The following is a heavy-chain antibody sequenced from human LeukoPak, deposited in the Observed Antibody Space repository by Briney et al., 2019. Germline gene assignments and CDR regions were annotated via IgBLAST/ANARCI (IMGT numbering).Heavy chain of an antibody. D-gene: IGHD6-19*01. V-gene: IGHV3-30*18. CDR3: AKDKSSSGLYFFDN. J-gene: IGHJ4*02. CDR2: ISYDGSSE. Sequence: GRSLRLSCAASGFIFSSYGMHWVRQAPDKGLEWVAVISYDGSSEYSADSVRGRFSISRDNSKNTLFLQMDSLRPEDTAVYYCAKDKSSSGLYFFDNWGQGTLVTVSS. CDR1: GFIFSSYG.